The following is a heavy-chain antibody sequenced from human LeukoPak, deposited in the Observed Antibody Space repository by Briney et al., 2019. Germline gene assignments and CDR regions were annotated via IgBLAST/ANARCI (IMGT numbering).Heavy chain of an antibody. Sequence: GGSLRLSCVASGFTVSDYYMSWVRQAPGKGLEWVSLLYTDDTTIYADSVKGRFTISRDNAKNSLYLQMNSLRAEDTAVYYCARGSGYSSGWYWGQGTLVTVSS. CDR2: LYTDDTT. CDR1: GFTVSDYY. J-gene: IGHJ4*02. D-gene: IGHD6-19*01. CDR3: ARGSGYSSGWY. V-gene: IGHV3-53*01.